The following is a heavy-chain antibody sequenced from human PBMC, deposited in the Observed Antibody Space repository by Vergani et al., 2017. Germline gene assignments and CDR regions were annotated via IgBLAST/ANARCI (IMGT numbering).Heavy chain of an antibody. D-gene: IGHD6-19*01. Sequence: QVQLQQWGAGLLKPSETLSLTCAVYGGSFSGYYWSWISQPPGKGLEWIGEINHSGSTNYNPSLKSRVTISVDTSKNQFSLKLNSVTAADTAVYYCARRSSGWCVGPWGQGTLVTVSS. CDR1: GGSFSGYY. CDR3: ARRSSGWCVGP. CDR2: INHSGST. J-gene: IGHJ5*02. V-gene: IGHV4-34*01.